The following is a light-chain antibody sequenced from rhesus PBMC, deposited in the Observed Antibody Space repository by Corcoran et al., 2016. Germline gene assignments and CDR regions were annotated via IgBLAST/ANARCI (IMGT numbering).Light chain of an antibody. CDR3: QQSSNLFT. V-gene: IGKV3-24*04. J-gene: IGKJ3*01. Sequence: ETVVTQSPATLALSPGERATLSCRASQSVGSYLAWYQQKPGQAPRLLIYGASSRATGIPDRFSGSGSGTDFTLTIGSLEPEDVGVYYCQQSSNLFTFGPGTKLDIK. CDR1: QSVGSY. CDR2: GAS.